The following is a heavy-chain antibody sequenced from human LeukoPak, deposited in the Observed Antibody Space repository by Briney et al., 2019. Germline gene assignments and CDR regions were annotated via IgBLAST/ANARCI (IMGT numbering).Heavy chain of an antibody. V-gene: IGHV3-21*01. J-gene: IGHJ3*02. CDR1: GFTFNIYT. CDR2: IGSSSRYI. CDR3: ARDCSSSAFDI. Sequence: GGSLRLSCAASGFTFNIYTMTWVRQAPGKGLEWVSSIGSSSRYIYYADSVKGRFTISRDNDKNSVYLQVNSLRAEDTAVYYCARDCSSSAFDIWGQGTMVTVSS. D-gene: IGHD2-15*01.